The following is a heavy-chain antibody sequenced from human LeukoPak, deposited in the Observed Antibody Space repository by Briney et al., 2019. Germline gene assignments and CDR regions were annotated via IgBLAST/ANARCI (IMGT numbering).Heavy chain of an antibody. Sequence: SETLSLTCTVSGGSISSGSYYWSWIRQPAGKGLEWIERIYTSGSTNYNPSLKSRVTISVDTSKNQFSLKLSSVTAADTAVYYCARAARHSSGWYLYYFDYWGQGTLVTVSS. CDR2: IYTSGST. D-gene: IGHD6-19*01. V-gene: IGHV4-61*02. CDR1: GGSISSGSYY. CDR3: ARAARHSSGWYLYYFDY. J-gene: IGHJ4*02.